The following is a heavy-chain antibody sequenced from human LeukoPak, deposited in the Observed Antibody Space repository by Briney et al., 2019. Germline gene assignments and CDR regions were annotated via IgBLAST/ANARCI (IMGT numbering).Heavy chain of an antibody. Sequence: GGSLRLSCAASGFTFSSYGMHWVRQAPGKGLEGVAVISHDGSNKYYADSVKGRFTISRDNSKNTLYLQMNSLRAEDTAVYYCAEGPAPYQVLSPLDYWGQGTPVTVSS. CDR1: GFTFSSYG. D-gene: IGHD2-2*01. CDR2: ISHDGSNK. J-gene: IGHJ4*02. V-gene: IGHV3-30*18. CDR3: AEGPAPYQVLSPLDY.